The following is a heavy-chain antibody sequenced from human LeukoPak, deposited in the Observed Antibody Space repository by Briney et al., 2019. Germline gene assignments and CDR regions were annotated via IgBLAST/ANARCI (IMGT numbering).Heavy chain of an antibody. Sequence: SETLSLTCTVSGGSISSYYWSWIRQPAGKGLEWIGRIYTSGSTNYNPSLKSRVTMSVDTSKNQFSLKLSSVTAADTAVYYCARDRWEGHCSGGSCQKTFDIWGQGTMVTVSS. V-gene: IGHV4-4*07. D-gene: IGHD2-15*01. CDR1: GGSISSYY. CDR2: IYTSGST. CDR3: ARDRWEGHCSGGSCQKTFDI. J-gene: IGHJ3*02.